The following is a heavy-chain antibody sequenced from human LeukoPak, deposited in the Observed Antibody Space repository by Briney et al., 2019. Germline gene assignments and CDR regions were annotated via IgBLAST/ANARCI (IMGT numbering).Heavy chain of an antibody. CDR3: ASEPGYRSSWYLEHFDY. J-gene: IGHJ4*02. CDR2: IYYSGST. CDR1: GGSIRSYY. D-gene: IGHD6-13*01. V-gene: IGHV4-59*08. Sequence: PSETLSLTCTVSGGSIRSYYWSWIRQPPGKGLEWIGYIYYSGSTNYNPSLKSRVSISVDTSKNQFSLKLNSVTAADTAVYYCASEPGYRSSWYLEHFDYWGQGILVTVSS.